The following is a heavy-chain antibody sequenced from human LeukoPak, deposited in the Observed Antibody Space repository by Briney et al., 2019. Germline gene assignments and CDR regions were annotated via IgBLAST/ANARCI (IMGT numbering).Heavy chain of an antibody. CDR3: ARDSYSGRGGHYFDY. V-gene: IGHV3-53*01. CDR1: GFTVSSNY. Sequence: GGSLRLSCAASGFTVSSNYMSWVRQAPGKGLEWVSVIYSGGSTYYADSVKGRFTIYRDNSKNTLYLQMNSLRAEDTAVYYCARDSYSGRGGHYFDYWGQGTLVTVSS. J-gene: IGHJ4*02. CDR2: IYSGGST. D-gene: IGHD1-26*01.